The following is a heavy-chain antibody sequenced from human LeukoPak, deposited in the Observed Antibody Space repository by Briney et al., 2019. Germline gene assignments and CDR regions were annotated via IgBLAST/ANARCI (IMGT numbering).Heavy chain of an antibody. CDR1: GGSISSGSYY. CDR2: IYTSGST. Sequence: PSETLSLTCTVSGGSISSGSYYWSWIRQPAGKGLEWIGRIYTSGSTNYNPSLKSRVTISVDTSKNQFSLKLSSVTAADTAVYHCARATNWYDSSGKYFLDFWGQGTPGTVSS. V-gene: IGHV4-61*02. D-gene: IGHD3-22*01. J-gene: IGHJ4*02. CDR3: ARATNWYDSSGKYFLDF.